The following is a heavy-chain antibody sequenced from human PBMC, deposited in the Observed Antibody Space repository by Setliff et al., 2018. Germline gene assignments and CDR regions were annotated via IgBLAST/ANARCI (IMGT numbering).Heavy chain of an antibody. J-gene: IGHJ4*02. CDR1: GYSISSGYY. CDR3: ASSPGYSRGWYEG. V-gene: IGHV4-38-2*02. CDR2: IYHSGST. Sequence: PSETLSLTCTVSGYSISSGYYWGWIRQPPGKGLEWIGSIYHSGSTYYNPSLKSRVTISVDTSKNQFSLKLSSVTAADTAVYYCASSPGYSRGWYEGWGQGTLVTVSS. D-gene: IGHD6-19*01.